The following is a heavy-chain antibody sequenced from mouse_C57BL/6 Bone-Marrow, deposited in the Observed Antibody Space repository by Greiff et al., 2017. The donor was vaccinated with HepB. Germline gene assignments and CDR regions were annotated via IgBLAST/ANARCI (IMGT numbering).Heavy chain of an antibody. CDR2: IDPSDSET. V-gene: IGHV1-52*01. CDR3: ARSGDYDDYAMDY. D-gene: IGHD2-4*01. Sequence: QVQLQQPGAELVRPGSSVKLSCKASGYTFTSYWMHWVKQRPIQGLEWIGNIDPSDSETHYNQKFKDKATLTVDKSSSTAYMQLSSLTSEDSAVYYCARSGDYDDYAMDYWGQGTSVTGSS. CDR1: GYTFTSYW. J-gene: IGHJ4*01.